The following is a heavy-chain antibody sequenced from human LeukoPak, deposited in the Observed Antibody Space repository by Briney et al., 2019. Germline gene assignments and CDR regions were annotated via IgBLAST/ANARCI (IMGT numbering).Heavy chain of an antibody. CDR3: ARVRVRSVAVAGTSRGAFDI. Sequence: SKTLSLTCSVSGGSISGAYWSWIRQAPGKGLEWIGYIYYSGSTYYNPSLKSRVTISVDKSKNQFSLKLSSVTAADTAVYYCARVRVRSVAVAGTSRGAFDIWGQGTMVTVSS. CDR1: GGSISGAY. J-gene: IGHJ3*02. CDR2: IYYSGST. V-gene: IGHV4-59*12. D-gene: IGHD6-19*01.